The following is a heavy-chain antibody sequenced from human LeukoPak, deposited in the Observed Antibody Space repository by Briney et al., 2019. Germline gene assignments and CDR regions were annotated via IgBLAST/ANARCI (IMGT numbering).Heavy chain of an antibody. CDR2: LHFSGTP. D-gene: IGHD2-21*01. CDR1: DDSISTNSYY. Sequence: AETLSLTCTVSDDSISTNSYYWSWIRQPPGKGLECIGTLHFSGTPYYSPSLNSRISISVDTSKKQFSLKLRSVTATDTAVYYCTRGGDPYKVGNFWGQGTMVPVSS. J-gene: IGHJ4*02. CDR3: TRGGDPYKVGNF. V-gene: IGHV4-39*01.